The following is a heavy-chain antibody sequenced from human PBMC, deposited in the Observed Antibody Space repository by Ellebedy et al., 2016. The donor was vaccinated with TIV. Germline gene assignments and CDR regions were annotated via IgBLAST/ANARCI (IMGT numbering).Heavy chain of an antibody. CDR1: GFTFDDYV. Sequence: GESLKISCAASGFTFDDYVMHWIRQPPGKGLEWVTVISWDGTMTYHADSVKGRFTVSRDNKKNLLYLQIDSLKTEDTAVYYCGKDLDVLTGSDFWGQGTLVTVSS. V-gene: IGHV3-43*01. CDR3: GKDLDVLTGSDF. J-gene: IGHJ4*02. D-gene: IGHD3-9*01. CDR2: ISWDGTMT.